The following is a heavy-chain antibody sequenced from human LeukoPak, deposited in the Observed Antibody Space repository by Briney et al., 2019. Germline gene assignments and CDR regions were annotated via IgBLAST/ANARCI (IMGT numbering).Heavy chain of an antibody. CDR1: GGSISSGGYS. CDR2: IYHSGST. D-gene: IGHD5-12*01. Sequence: SQTPSLTCAVSGGSISSGGYSWSWIRQPPGKGLEWIGYIYHSGSTYYNPSLKSRVTISVDTSKNRFSLKLSSVTAADTAVYYCARGRLRYAYYGMDVWGQGTTVTVSS. CDR3: ARGRLRYAYYGMDV. V-gene: IGHV4-30-2*01. J-gene: IGHJ6*02.